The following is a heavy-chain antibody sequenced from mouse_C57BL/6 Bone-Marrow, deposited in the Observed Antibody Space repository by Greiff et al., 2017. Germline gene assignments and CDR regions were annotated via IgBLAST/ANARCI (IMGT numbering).Heavy chain of an antibody. V-gene: IGHV1-55*01. J-gene: IGHJ1*03. CDR1: GYTFTSYW. CDR2: IYPGSGST. CDR3: ARPCYGNYWYFDV. D-gene: IGHD2-10*01. Sequence: QVQLQQPGAELVKPGASVKMSCKASGYTFTSYWITWVKPRPGQGLEWIGDIYPGSGSTNYNEKFKSKATLTVDPSSSTAYMQLSSLPSEDSAVYYCARPCYGNYWYFDVWGTGTTVTVSS.